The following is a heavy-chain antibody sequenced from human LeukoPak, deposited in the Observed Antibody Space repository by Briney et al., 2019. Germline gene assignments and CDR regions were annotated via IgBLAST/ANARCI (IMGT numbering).Heavy chain of an antibody. J-gene: IGHJ4*02. CDR2: INHSGST. D-gene: IGHD1/OR15-1a*01. V-gene: IGHV4-34*01. Sequence: SETLSLTCAVYGGSFSGYYRNWIRQPPGKGLEWIGEINHSGSTNYNPSLKSRVTISVDTSKNQFSLKLSSVTAADTAVYYCARGLGGTDYWGQGTLVTVSS. CDR3: ARGLGGTDY. CDR1: GGSFSGYY.